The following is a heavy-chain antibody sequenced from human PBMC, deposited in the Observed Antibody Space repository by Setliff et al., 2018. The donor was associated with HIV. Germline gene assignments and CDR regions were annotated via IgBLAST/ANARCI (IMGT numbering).Heavy chain of an antibody. CDR2: IYYSGST. Sequence: PSETLSLTCTVSGGSISSHYWSWIRQPPLKGLEWIGYIYYSGSTNYNPSLKSRVTISVDTSKNQFSLKLSSVTAADSAVYYCARDSGPFIDYIWGTYRPEYFQFWGQGTVVTVSS. J-gene: IGHJ1*01. CDR1: GGSISSHY. V-gene: IGHV4-59*11. CDR3: ARDSGPFIDYIWGTYRPEYFQF. D-gene: IGHD3-16*02.